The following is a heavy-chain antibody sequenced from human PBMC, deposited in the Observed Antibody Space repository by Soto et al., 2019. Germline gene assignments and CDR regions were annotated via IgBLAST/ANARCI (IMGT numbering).Heavy chain of an antibody. Sequence: GGSLRLSCAASGFTFSSYAMNWVRQAPGKGLDWVSAVSGSGGSTYYGDSVKGRFTISRDNSKNTLYLQMNSLRAEDTAVYYCAKSRYSSTWYGMDVWGQGITVTVSS. D-gene: IGHD3-9*01. J-gene: IGHJ6*02. CDR3: AKSRYSSTWYGMDV. V-gene: IGHV3-23*01. CDR2: VSGSGGST. CDR1: GFTFSSYA.